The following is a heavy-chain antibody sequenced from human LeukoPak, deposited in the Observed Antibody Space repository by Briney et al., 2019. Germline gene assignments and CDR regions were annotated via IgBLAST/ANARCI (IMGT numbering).Heavy chain of an antibody. Sequence: SETLSLTCTVSGGSVSGGNYYCSWTRQSPGKGLEWIGYIHYSGSTVYSPSLKSRVTMSIDASKNQFSLKLSSVTAADTAVYYCARQHIVVVTASESWFDPWGQGTLVTVSS. CDR2: IHYSGST. D-gene: IGHD2-21*02. J-gene: IGHJ5*02. V-gene: IGHV4-61*01. CDR3: ARQHIVVVTASESWFDP. CDR1: GGSVSGGNYY.